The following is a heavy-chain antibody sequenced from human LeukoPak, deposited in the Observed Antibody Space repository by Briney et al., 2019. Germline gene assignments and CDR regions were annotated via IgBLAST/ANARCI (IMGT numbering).Heavy chain of an antibody. CDR1: GGSISSYY. D-gene: IGHD1-26*01. Sequence: SETLSLTCTVSGGSISSYYWSWIRQPPGKGLEWIGYIYYSGSTNYNPSLKSRVTISVDTPKNQFSLKLSSVTAADTAVYYCARDGAGAADYWGQGTLVTVSS. CDR3: ARDGAGAADY. CDR2: IYYSGST. V-gene: IGHV4-59*01. J-gene: IGHJ4*02.